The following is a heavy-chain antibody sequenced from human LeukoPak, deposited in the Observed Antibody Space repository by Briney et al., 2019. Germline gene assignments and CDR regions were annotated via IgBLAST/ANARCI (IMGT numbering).Heavy chain of an antibody. V-gene: IGHV4-61*02. J-gene: IGHJ4*02. Sequence: SETLSLTCTVSGGSISSGSYYWGWIRQPAGKGLEWIGRIYTSGSTTYNPSLKSRVTISVDTSQNQFSLNLSSVTAADTAVYYCARDRRSSSWASYFDYWGQGTLVTVSS. CDR3: ARDRRSSSWASYFDY. CDR2: IYTSGST. CDR1: GGSISSGSYY. D-gene: IGHD6-13*01.